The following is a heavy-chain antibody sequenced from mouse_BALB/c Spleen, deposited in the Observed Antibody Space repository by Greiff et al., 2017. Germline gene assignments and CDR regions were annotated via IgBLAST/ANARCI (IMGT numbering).Heavy chain of an antibody. Sequence: VQLQQPGADLVKPGASVKLSCKASGYTFTSYWMHWVKQRPGQGLEWIGEIDPSDSYTNYNQKFKGKATLTVDKSSSTAYMQLSSLTSEDSAVYYCAREGGYYGSSYYAMDYWGQGTSVTVSS. CDR2: IDPSDSYT. CDR3: AREGGYYGSSYYAMDY. J-gene: IGHJ4*01. V-gene: IGHV1-69*02. D-gene: IGHD1-1*01. CDR1: GYTFTSYW.